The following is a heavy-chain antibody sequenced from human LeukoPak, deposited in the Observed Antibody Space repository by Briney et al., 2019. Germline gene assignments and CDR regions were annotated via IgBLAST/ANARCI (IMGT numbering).Heavy chain of an antibody. D-gene: IGHD6-13*01. Sequence: ASVKVSCKVSGYTLTELSMHWVRQAPGKGLEWMGGFDPEDGETIYAQKFQGRVTMTEDTSTDTAYMELSSLRSEDTAVYYCATGAAAGTSDLFDYWGQGTLVTVSS. CDR3: ATGAAAGTSDLFDY. J-gene: IGHJ4*02. CDR2: FDPEDGET. CDR1: GYTLTELS. V-gene: IGHV1-24*01.